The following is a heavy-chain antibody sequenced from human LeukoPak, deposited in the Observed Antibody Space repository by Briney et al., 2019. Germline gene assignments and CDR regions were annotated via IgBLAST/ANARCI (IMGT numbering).Heavy chain of an antibody. Sequence: KPSETLSLTCTVSGDSISSYYWSWIRQPPGKGLEWIGYIYYTGSTNYNPSLKSRVTISVDTSKKQFSLKLSPVSAADTAVNYCARDRCGRTSCYPGAFDIWGQGTMVTVSS. D-gene: IGHD2-2*01. J-gene: IGHJ3*02. CDR3: ARDRCGRTSCYPGAFDI. CDR1: GDSISSYY. V-gene: IGHV4-59*01. CDR2: IYYTGST.